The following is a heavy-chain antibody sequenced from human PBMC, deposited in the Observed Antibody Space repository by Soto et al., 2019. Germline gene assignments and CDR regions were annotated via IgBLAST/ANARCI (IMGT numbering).Heavy chain of an antibody. D-gene: IGHD1-7*01. Sequence: PSETLSLTCTVSGGSISNYYWSWIRQPAGKGLEWIGRIYTSGNTNYNPSLKSRVTMSLDTSKNQFSLKLSSVTAADTAVYYCARDTLDWNFIYGMAVWGQGTTVTVSS. J-gene: IGHJ6*02. CDR2: IYTSGNT. V-gene: IGHV4-4*07. CDR3: ARDTLDWNFIYGMAV. CDR1: GGSISNYY.